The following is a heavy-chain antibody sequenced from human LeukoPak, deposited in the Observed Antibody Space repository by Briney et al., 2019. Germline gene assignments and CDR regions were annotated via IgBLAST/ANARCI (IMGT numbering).Heavy chain of an antibody. J-gene: IGHJ4*02. Sequence: SETLSLTCTVSGGSISTSSYYWGWIRQPPGKGLEWIGSIYYSGSTYYNPSLKSRVTISVYRSKNQFSLRLSSVTAADTAMYFCARRQGVGAPYFDLWGQGTLVTVSS. CDR2: IYYSGST. V-gene: IGHV4-39*01. D-gene: IGHD1-26*01. CDR3: ARRQGVGAPYFDL. CDR1: GGSISTSSYY.